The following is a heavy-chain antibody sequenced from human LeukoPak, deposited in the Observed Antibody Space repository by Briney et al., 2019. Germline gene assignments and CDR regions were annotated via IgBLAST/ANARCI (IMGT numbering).Heavy chain of an antibody. V-gene: IGHV4-59*01. Sequence: SETLSLTCTVSGGSISSYYWSGIRQPPGKGLEWRGYIYYSGSTNYNPSLKSRVTIPVDTSKTQFSLKLSSVTAGDTPVYYCARYQNSFDYWGQGTLVTVSS. J-gene: IGHJ4*02. CDR1: GGSISSYY. CDR2: IYYSGST. CDR3: ARYQNSFDY.